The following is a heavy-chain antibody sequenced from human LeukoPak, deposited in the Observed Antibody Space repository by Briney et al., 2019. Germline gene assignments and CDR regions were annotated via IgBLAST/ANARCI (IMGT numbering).Heavy chain of an antibody. CDR1: GFTFSTYA. CDR3: ARDEKIGYCTNGVCYFSVGRVGAFDY. V-gene: IGHV3-7*01. Sequence: GGSLRLSCAASGFTFSTYAIHWVRQAPGKGLEWVANIKEDGSEKYYVDSVKGRFTISRDNAKNSLYLQMNSLRAEDTAVYYCARDEKIGYCTNGVCYFSVGRVGAFDYWGQGTLVTVSS. J-gene: IGHJ4*02. CDR2: IKEDGSEK. D-gene: IGHD2-8*01.